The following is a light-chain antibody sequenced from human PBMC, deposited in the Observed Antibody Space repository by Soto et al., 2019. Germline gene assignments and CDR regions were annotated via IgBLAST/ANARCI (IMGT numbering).Light chain of an antibody. CDR3: QHYNHVPVT. Sequence: DIVMTQSPDSLAVSLGERATINCKSSQSVLSSYNNKNNIAWYQQKPGQSPKLLIYWTSTRESGVSDRFSGSGSGTDFTLTISSLQAEDVADYHCQHYNHVPVTFGGGTKVEIK. CDR2: WTS. V-gene: IGKV4-1*01. J-gene: IGKJ4*01. CDR1: QSVLSSYNNKNN.